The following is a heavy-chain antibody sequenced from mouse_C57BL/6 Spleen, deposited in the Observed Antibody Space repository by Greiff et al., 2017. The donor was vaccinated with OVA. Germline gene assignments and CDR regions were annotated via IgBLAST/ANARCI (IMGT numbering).Heavy chain of an antibody. D-gene: IGHD6-1*01. CDR2: LDPSDSYT. Sequence: QVQLQQPGAELVKPGASVKLSCKASGSTFTSYWMQWVKPRPGQGLEWIGELDPSDSYTNYNQKFKGKATLTVDTSSSTAYMQLSSLTSEDSAVYYCARSSSRTGYFDYWGQGTTLTVSS. CDR3: ARSSSRTGYFDY. CDR1: GSTFTSYW. V-gene: IGHV1-50*01. J-gene: IGHJ2*01.